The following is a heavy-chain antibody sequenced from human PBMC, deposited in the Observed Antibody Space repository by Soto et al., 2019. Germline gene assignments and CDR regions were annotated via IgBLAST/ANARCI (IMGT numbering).Heavy chain of an antibody. CDR2: INAGNGKT. J-gene: IGHJ6*02. CDR1: GGTFSSYA. D-gene: IGHD5-12*01. V-gene: IGHV1-3*01. Sequence: KKKGASVKVSCKASGGTFSSYAISWVRQAPGQGLEWMGGINAGNGKTKDAQKFQGRVTITRDTSASTADMELSSLRSEDTAVYYCARAEDSGYAGYYYYGMDVWGQGTTVTVSS. CDR3: ARAEDSGYAGYYYYGMDV.